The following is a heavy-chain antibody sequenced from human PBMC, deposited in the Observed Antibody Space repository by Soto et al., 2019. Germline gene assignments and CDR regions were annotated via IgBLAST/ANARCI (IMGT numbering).Heavy chain of an antibody. V-gene: IGHV3-21*01. CDR1: GFTFSSYS. D-gene: IGHD3-22*01. J-gene: IGHJ5*02. Sequence: PGGSLRLSCAASGFTFSSYSMNWVRQAPGKGLEWVSSISSSSSYIYYADSVKGRFAISRDNAKNSLYLQMNSLRAEDTAVYYCARDYHYYDSSGYYPWGQGTLVTVSS. CDR3: ARDYHYYDSSGYYP. CDR2: ISSSSSYI.